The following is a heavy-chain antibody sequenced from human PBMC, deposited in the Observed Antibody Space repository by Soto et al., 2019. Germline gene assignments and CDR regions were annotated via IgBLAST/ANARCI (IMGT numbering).Heavy chain of an antibody. CDR2: FDTEHGET. CDR1: GYTLTKLS. J-gene: IGHJ3*02. D-gene: IGHD3-16*01. Sequence: QVQLVQSGAEVKKPGASVKVSCKVSGYTLTKLSMHWVRQAPGKGLEWMGGFDTEHGETIYAQKFQGRVTMTEDTSTDTAYMELSSLRSEDTAVYYCATPGLIMITFGGVIENAFDIWGQGTMVTVSS. CDR3: ATPGLIMITFGGVIENAFDI. V-gene: IGHV1-24*01.